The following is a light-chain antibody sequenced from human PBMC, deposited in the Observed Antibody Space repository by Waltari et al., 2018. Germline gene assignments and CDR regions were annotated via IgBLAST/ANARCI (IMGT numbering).Light chain of an antibody. J-gene: IGKJ1*01. CDR3: QQRSSWPWT. CDR1: QRVSSD. Sequence: EIVLTQSPATLSLSPGERATLSCRASQRVSSDLAWYQQKPGQGPRLLIYDASNRATGIPARVSGSGSETDFTLTISSLEPEDFAVYYCQQRSSWPWTFGQGTKVDVK. V-gene: IGKV3-11*01. CDR2: DAS.